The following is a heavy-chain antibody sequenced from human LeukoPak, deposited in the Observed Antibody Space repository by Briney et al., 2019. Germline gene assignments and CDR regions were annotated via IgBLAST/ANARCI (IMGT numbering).Heavy chain of an antibody. D-gene: IGHD6-13*01. V-gene: IGHV3-23*01. CDR2: ISGSGDNT. CDR1: GFTFSSYS. CDR3: AKAPGSSWAAFDS. Sequence: GGSLRLSCAASGFTFSSYSMSWVRQAPGKGLEWVSTISGSGDNTYYADSLKGRFTTSRDNSKNTLYLQVNSLRAEDTALYYCAKAPGSSWAAFDSWGQGTLVTVSS. J-gene: IGHJ4*02.